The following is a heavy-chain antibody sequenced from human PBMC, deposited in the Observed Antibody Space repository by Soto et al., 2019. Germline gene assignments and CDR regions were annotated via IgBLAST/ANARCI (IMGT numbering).Heavy chain of an antibody. V-gene: IGHV3-48*01. CDR1: GFTFSSYS. J-gene: IGHJ3*02. CDR3: SRDPNDDFWSGYGI. Sequence: EVQLVESGGGLVQPGGSLRLSCEASGFTFSSYSMNWVRQAPGKGLEWVSYISSSSSTIYYADSVKGRFTISRDNAKNALYLQMNSLRAEDTAVYYCSRDPNDDFWSGYGIWGQGTMVTVSS. CDR2: ISSSSSTI. D-gene: IGHD3-3*01.